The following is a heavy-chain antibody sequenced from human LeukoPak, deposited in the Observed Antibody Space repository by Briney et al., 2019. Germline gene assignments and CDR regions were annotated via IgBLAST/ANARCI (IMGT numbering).Heavy chain of an antibody. J-gene: IGHJ4*02. D-gene: IGHD6-13*01. CDR1: GGSFSGYY. V-gene: IGHV4-34*01. CDR2: INHSGST. Sequence: RASETLSLTCAVYGGSFSGYYWSWIRQPPGKGLEWIGEINHSGSTNYNPSLKSRVTISVDTSKNQFSLKLSSVTAADTAVYYCARLTKAAAGYWGQGTLVTVSS. CDR3: ARLTKAAAGY.